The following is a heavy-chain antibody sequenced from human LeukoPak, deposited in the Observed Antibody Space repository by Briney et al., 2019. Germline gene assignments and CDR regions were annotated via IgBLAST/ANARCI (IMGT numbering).Heavy chain of an antibody. D-gene: IGHD3-22*01. Sequence: GSLRLSCAASGFTFSSYSMNWIRQPPGKGLEWIGEINHSGSTNYNPSLKSRVTISVDTSKNQFSLKLSSVTAADTAVYYCARAAGRVIDYWGQGTLVTVSS. CDR2: INHSGST. CDR3: ARAAGRVIDY. J-gene: IGHJ4*02. V-gene: IGHV4-34*01. CDR1: GFTFSSYS.